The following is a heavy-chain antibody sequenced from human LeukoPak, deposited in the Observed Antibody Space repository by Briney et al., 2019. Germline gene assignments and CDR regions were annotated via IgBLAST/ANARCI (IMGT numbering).Heavy chain of an antibody. Sequence: GSSVKVSSKASGGTFSSYAISWVRQAPGQGLGWMGRIIPILGIANYAQKFQGRVTITADKSTSTAYMELSSLRSEDTAVYYCARVSGQWLVPGWFDPWGQGTLVTVSS. CDR3: ARVSGQWLVPGWFDP. J-gene: IGHJ5*02. V-gene: IGHV1-69*04. CDR1: GGTFSSYA. D-gene: IGHD6-19*01. CDR2: IIPILGIA.